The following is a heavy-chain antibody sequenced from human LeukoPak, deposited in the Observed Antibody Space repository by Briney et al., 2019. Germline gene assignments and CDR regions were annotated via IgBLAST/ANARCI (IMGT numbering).Heavy chain of an antibody. D-gene: IGHD1-7*01. V-gene: IGHV3-53*01. CDR3: ARDLRVTGTMVDYYYGMDV. CDR2: IYSGGST. Sequence: GRSLRLSCAASGFTVSSNYMSWVRQAPGKGLEWVSVIYSGGSTYYADSVKGRFTISRDNSKNTLYLQMNSLRAEDTAVYYCARDLRVTGTMVDYYYGMDVWAKGPRSPSP. CDR1: GFTVSSNY. J-gene: IGHJ6*02.